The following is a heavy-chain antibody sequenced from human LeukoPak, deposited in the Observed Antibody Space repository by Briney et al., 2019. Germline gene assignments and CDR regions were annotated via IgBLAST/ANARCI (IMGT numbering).Heavy chain of an antibody. J-gene: IGHJ4*02. V-gene: IGHV3-30*04. CDR3: ARCGGYYKLSVYFDY. D-gene: IGHD1-26*01. CDR2: ISYDGSNK. CDR1: GFTFSSYA. Sequence: QSGGSLRLSCAASGFTFSSYAMHWVRQAPGKGLEWVAVISYDGSNKYYADSVKGRFTISRDNSKNTLYLQMNSLRAEDTAVYYCARCGGYYKLSVYFDYWGQGTLVTVSS.